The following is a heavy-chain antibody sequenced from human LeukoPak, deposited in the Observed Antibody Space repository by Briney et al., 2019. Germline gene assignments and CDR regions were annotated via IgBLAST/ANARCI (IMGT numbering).Heavy chain of an antibody. J-gene: IGHJ4*02. D-gene: IGHD3-10*01. V-gene: IGHV4-39*07. CDR3: ARAPHRRFGELLPPDFDY. CDR2: IYYSGSA. Sequence: SETLSLTCTVSGGSISSSSYYWGWIRQPPGKGLEWTGSIYYSGSAYYNSSLKSRVTISVDTSKNQFSLNLNSVTAADTAVYYCARAPHRRFGELLPPDFDYWGQGILVTVSS. CDR1: GGSISSSSYY.